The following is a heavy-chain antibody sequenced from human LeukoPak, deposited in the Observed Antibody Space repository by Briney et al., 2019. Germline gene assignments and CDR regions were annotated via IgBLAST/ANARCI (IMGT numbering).Heavy chain of an antibody. CDR1: GGTFRNYA. CDR3: ARADYYDRSGYCYDFDY. J-gene: IGHJ4*02. CDR2: IIPIFGTA. V-gene: IGHV1-69*05. D-gene: IGHD3-22*01. Sequence: GSSVKVSCKASGGTFRNYAISWVRQAPGQGLEWMGGIIPIFGTANYAQKFQGRVTVTTDESTSTAYMELSSLRSEDTAVYYCARADYYDRSGYCYDFDYWGQGTLVTVSS.